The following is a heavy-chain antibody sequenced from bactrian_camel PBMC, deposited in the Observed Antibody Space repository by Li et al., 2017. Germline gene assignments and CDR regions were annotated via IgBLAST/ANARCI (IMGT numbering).Heavy chain of an antibody. V-gene: IGHV3S53*01. CDR2: IDSDGTT. Sequence: HVQLVESGGGSVQAGGSLRLTCVFSEWKYKHSDMYCMGWFRQAPGKEREGVAAIDSDGTTAYADSVKGRFTVSADNAKNTTYLQLDSLKTEDTAIYYCVKGLSGGADRGQGTQVTVST. J-gene: IGHJ4*01. CDR1: EWKYKHSDMYC. D-gene: IGHD1*01. CDR3: VKGLSGGAD.